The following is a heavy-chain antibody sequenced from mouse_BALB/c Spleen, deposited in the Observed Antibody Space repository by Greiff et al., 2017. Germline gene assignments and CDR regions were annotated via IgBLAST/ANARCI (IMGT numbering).Heavy chain of an antibody. Sequence: DVQLQESGGGLVKPGGSLKLSCAASGFTFSDYYMYWVRQTPEKRLEWVATISDGGSYTYYPDSVKGRFTISRDNAKNNLYLQMSSLKSEDTAMYYCARAGITTVSYAMDYWGQGTSVTVSS. V-gene: IGHV5-4*02. J-gene: IGHJ4*01. CDR2: ISDGGSYT. CDR3: ARAGITTVSYAMDY. CDR1: GFTFSDYY. D-gene: IGHD1-1*01.